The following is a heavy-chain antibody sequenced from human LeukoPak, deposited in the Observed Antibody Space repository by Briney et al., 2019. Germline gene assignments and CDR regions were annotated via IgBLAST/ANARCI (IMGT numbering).Heavy chain of an antibody. Sequence: PGGSLRLSCAASGFTFSSYAMSWVRQAPGKGLEWVSAISGSGGSTYYADSVKGRFTISRDNSKNTLYLQMNSLRAEDTAVYYCALLNYYDSSGLDYWGQGTLVTVSS. D-gene: IGHD3-22*01. CDR1: GFTFSSYA. CDR3: ALLNYYDSSGLDY. CDR2: ISGSGGST. J-gene: IGHJ4*02. V-gene: IGHV3-23*01.